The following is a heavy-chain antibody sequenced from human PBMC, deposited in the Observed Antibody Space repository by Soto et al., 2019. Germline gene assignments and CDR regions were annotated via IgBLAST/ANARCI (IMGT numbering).Heavy chain of an antibody. V-gene: IGHV3-23*01. D-gene: IGHD4-17*01. J-gene: IGHJ3*02. CDR2: IGSSGGTT. CDR1: GFTFSNYA. Sequence: EVHLLESGGGLVQPGGSLRLSCAASGFTFSNYAMSWVRQAPGKGLEWVSGIGSSGGTTHLADSVKGRFTISRDNSKNTLYLQMNSLRVDGMAVYDWAKDPNGDYIGAFDIWGQGTMVTVSS. CDR3: AKDPNGDYIGAFDI.